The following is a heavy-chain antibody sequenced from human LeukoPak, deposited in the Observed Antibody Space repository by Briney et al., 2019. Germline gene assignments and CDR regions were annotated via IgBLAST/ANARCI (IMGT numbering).Heavy chain of an antibody. CDR2: IIPILGIA. V-gene: IGHV1-69*02. Sequence: SVKVSCKASGGTFSSYTISWVRQAPGQGLEWMGRIIPILGIANYAQKFQGRVTITADKSTSTAYMELSSLRSEDTAVYYCATRWLQLGRGTDVWGQGTTVTVSS. CDR3: ATRWLQLGRGTDV. CDR1: GGTFSSYT. J-gene: IGHJ6*02. D-gene: IGHD5-24*01.